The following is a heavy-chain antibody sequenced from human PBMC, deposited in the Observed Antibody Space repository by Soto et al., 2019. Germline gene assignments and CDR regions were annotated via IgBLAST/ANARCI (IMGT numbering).Heavy chain of an antibody. D-gene: IGHD2-15*01. J-gene: IGHJ4*02. CDR3: ARARYCSGGSCYSDY. CDR2: IYHTGST. V-gene: IGHV4-30-2*01. CDR1: GGSICSGGYP. Sequence: SETLSLTCAVSGGSICSGGYPWSWIRQPPGKGLEWIGYIYHTGSTYYNPSLKSRVTISVDTSKNQFSLKVSSVTAADTAVYYCARARYCSGGSCYSDYWGQGTLVTVSS.